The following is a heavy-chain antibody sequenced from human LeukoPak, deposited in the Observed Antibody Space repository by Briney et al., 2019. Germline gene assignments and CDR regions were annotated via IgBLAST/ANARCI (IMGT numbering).Heavy chain of an antibody. J-gene: IGHJ4*02. Sequence: SETLSLTCTVSGDSISSYYWSWIRQPPGKGLEWIGYIYCTGNTNSNPSLKSRVTISVDTSKNQFSLKLNSVTAADTAVYYCARHQASSGSPRFDYWGQGTLVTVSS. CDR3: ARHQASSGSPRFDY. D-gene: IGHD3-10*01. CDR2: IYCTGNT. V-gene: IGHV4-59*08. CDR1: GDSISSYY.